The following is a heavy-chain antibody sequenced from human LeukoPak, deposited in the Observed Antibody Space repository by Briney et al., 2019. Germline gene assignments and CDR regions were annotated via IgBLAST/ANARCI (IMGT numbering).Heavy chain of an antibody. Sequence: GGSLRLSCAASGFTFSNYGMHWVRQAPGKGLEWVAFIRYDGSNKYFADSLKGRFTISRDNPKNTLYLQMNSLRAEDTAVYYCAREYYDILTGYYNRYFDYWGQGTLVTVSS. CDR2: IRYDGSNK. V-gene: IGHV3-30*02. CDR3: AREYYDILTGYYNRYFDY. J-gene: IGHJ4*02. D-gene: IGHD3-9*01. CDR1: GFTFSNYG.